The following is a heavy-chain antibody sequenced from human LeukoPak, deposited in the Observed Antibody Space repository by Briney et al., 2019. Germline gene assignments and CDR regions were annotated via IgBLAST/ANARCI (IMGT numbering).Heavy chain of an antibody. D-gene: IGHD3-3*01. CDR2: IIPILGIA. V-gene: IGHV1-69*04. CDR1: GGTFSSYA. Sequence: SVKVSCKASGGTFSSYAISWVRQAPGQGLEWMGRIIPILGIANYAQKFQGRVTMTRNTSISTAYMELSSLRSDDTAVYYCARVQRFAYYYMDVWGKGTTVTVSS. CDR3: ARVQRFAYYYMDV. J-gene: IGHJ6*03.